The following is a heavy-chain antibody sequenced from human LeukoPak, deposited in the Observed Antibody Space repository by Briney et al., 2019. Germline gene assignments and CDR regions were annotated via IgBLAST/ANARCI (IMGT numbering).Heavy chain of an antibody. V-gene: IGHV4-34*01. CDR1: GGSFSGYY. CDR2: INHSGST. Sequence: SETLSLTCAVYGGSFSGYYWSWIRQPPGKGLEWIGEINHSGSTNYNPSLRSRVTTSVDTSKNQFSLKLSSVTAADTAVYYCAGRESDGSGSRTFDYWGQGTLVTVSS. J-gene: IGHJ4*02. CDR3: AGRESDGSGSRTFDY. D-gene: IGHD3-10*01.